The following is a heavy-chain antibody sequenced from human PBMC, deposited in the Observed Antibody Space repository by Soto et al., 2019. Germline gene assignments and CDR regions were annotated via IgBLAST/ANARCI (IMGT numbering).Heavy chain of an antibody. Sequence: ASVKVSCKASGYSFSSYGISWVRQAPGQGLEWMGWISGYNRDTNYAQKLQGRVTMTTDTSTSTAYMELRSLRSDDTAVYYCARDVDGYADFDYWGQGTLVTVSS. V-gene: IGHV1-18*01. J-gene: IGHJ4*02. CDR1: GYSFSSYG. CDR3: ARDVDGYADFDY. CDR2: ISGYNRDT. D-gene: IGHD5-12*01.